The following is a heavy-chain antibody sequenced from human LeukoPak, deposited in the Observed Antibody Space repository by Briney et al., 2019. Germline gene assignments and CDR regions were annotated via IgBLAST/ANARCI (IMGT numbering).Heavy chain of an antibody. V-gene: IGHV1-69*13. CDR3: VPHTRSDTAMVN. Sequence: SVKVSCKASGYTFTSYAISWVRQAPGQGLEWMGGIIPIFGTANYAQKSQGRVTITADESTSTAYMELSSLRSEDTAVYYCVPHTRSDTAMVNWGQGTPVTVSS. J-gene: IGHJ4*02. CDR2: IIPIFGTA. D-gene: IGHD5-18*01. CDR1: GYTFTSYA.